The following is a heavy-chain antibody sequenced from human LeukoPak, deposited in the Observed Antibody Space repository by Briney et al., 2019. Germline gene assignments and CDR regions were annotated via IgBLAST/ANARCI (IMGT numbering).Heavy chain of an antibody. V-gene: IGHV3-48*01. Sequence: GGSLRLSCAASGFTFSSYAMNWVRQAPGRGLEWVSYISSSGSTIYYVDSVKGRFTTSRDKAKNSLYLQMNSLRAEDTAVYYCARVITGAVAYAYWGQGTLVTVSS. D-gene: IGHD1-20*01. J-gene: IGHJ4*02. CDR1: GFTFSSYA. CDR3: ARVITGAVAYAY. CDR2: ISSSGSTI.